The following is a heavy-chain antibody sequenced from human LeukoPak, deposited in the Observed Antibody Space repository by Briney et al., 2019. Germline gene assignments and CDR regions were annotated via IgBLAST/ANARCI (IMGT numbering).Heavy chain of an antibody. CDR2: INHSGST. V-gene: IGHV4-34*01. CDR3: ARDNGYGDPFDY. CDR1: GGSFSGYY. Sequence: PSETLSLTCAVYGGSFSGYYWSWIRQPPGKGLEWIGEINHSGSTNYNPSLKSRVTISVDTSKNQFSLKLSSVTAADTAVYYCARDNGYGDPFDYWGQGTLDTVSS. D-gene: IGHD4-17*01. J-gene: IGHJ4*02.